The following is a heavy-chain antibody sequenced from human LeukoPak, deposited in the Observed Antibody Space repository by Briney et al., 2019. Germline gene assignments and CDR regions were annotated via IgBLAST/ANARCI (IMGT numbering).Heavy chain of an antibody. Sequence: ASVKVSCMVSGYTLTELSMHWVRQAPGKGLEWMGGFDPEDGETIYAQKFQGRVTMTEDTSTDTAYMELSSLRSEDTAVYYCATGPYGSPSWRFGDDYWGQGTLVTVSS. CDR1: GYTLTELS. CDR3: ATGPYGSPSWRFGDDY. CDR2: FDPEDGET. J-gene: IGHJ4*02. D-gene: IGHD3-10*01. V-gene: IGHV1-24*01.